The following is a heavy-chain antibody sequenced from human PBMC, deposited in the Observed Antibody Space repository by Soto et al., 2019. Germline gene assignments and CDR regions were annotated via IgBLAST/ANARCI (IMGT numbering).Heavy chain of an antibody. J-gene: IGHJ4*02. CDR1: GGSISSGGYY. Sequence: QVQLQESGPGLVKPSQTLSLTCTVSGGSISSGGYYWSWIRQHPGKGLEWIGYIYYSGSTYYNPSLKCRVTISVDTSKNQFSLKLSSVTAADTAVYYCARDGVAAYHFDYWGQGTLVTVSS. D-gene: IGHD2-15*01. V-gene: IGHV4-31*03. CDR3: ARDGVAAYHFDY. CDR2: IYYSGST.